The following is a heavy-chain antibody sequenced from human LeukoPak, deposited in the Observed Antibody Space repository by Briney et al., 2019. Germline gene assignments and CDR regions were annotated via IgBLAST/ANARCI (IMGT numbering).Heavy chain of an antibody. CDR1: GYTFTSYG. D-gene: IGHD6-13*01. CDR3: ARDRPAGYSSSWYYYYGMDV. Sequence: ASVKVSCKASGYTFTSYGISWVRQAPGQGLEWMGWISAYNGNTNYAQKLQGRVTMTTDTSTSTAYMELRSLRSDGTAVYYCARDRPAGYSSSWYYYYGMDVWGQGTTVTVSS. CDR2: ISAYNGNT. V-gene: IGHV1-18*01. J-gene: IGHJ6*02.